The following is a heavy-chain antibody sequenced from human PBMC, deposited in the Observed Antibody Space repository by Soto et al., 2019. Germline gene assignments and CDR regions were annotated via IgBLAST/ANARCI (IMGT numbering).Heavy chain of an antibody. V-gene: IGHV4-4*02. J-gene: IGHJ6*02. CDR1: GGSISSSNW. CDR2: IYHSGST. D-gene: IGHD1-26*01. CDR3: ARQRGSYYDYYYYGMDV. Sequence: PSETLSLTCAVSGGSISSSNWWSWVRQPPGKGLEWIGEIYHSGSTNYNPSLKSRVTISVDTSKNQFSLKLSSVTAADTAVYYCARQRGSYYDYYYYGMDVWGQGTTVTVSS.